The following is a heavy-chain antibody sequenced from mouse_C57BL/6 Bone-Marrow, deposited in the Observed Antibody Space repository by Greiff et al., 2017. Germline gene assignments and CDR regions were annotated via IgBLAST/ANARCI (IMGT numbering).Heavy chain of an antibody. CDR1: GFNIKDDY. V-gene: IGHV14-4*01. D-gene: IGHD1-1*01. CDR3: TSLFITTGVFDY. J-gene: IGHJ2*01. CDR2: IDPENGDT. Sequence: EVKLMESGAELVRPGASVKLSCTASGFNIKDDYMHWVKQRPEQGLEWIGWIDPENGDTEYASKFQGKATITADTSSNTAYLQLSSLTSEDTAVYYCTSLFITTGVFDYRGQGTTLTVSS.